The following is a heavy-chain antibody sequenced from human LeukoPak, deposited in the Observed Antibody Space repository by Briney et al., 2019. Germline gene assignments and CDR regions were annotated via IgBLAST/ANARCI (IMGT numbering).Heavy chain of an antibody. CDR2: MSYDGSNE. Sequence: GRSLRLSCTVSGFTLSSHSMHWVRQAPGQGLEWVAVMSYDGSNENYADSVKGRFTISRDNAKNTLYLQMNSLRAEDTAVYYCARGATYAYYQDYWGQGTLVTVSS. V-gene: IGHV3-30*04. J-gene: IGHJ4*02. CDR3: ARGATYAYYQDY. D-gene: IGHD1-26*01. CDR1: GFTLSSHS.